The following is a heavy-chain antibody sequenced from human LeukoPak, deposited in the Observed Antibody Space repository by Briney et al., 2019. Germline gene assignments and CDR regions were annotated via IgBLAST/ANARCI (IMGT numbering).Heavy chain of an antibody. J-gene: IGHJ2*01. CDR1: GGSISSGSYY. CDR2: IYTSGST. V-gene: IGHV4-61*02. CDR3: ARERVVVVPAAIIWYFDL. D-gene: IGHD2-2*02. Sequence: SETLSLTCTVSGGSISSGSYYWSWIRQPAGKGLEWIGRIYTSGSTNYNPSLKSRVTISVDTSKNQFSLKLSSVTAADTAVYYCARERVVVVPAAIIWYFDLWGRGTLVTVSS.